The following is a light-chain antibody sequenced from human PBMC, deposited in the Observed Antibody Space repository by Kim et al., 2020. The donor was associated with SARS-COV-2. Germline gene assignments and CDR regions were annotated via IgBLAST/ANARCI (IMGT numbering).Light chain of an antibody. CDR3: QQYGSSPCT. Sequence: EIVLTQSPVTLSLSPGERATLSCWASQSVSSNYLAWYQQKPGQAPRLLIYDASSRATGIPDRFSGGGSGTDFTLTISRLEPEDFAVYYCQQYGSSPCTFGQGTKLEI. V-gene: IGKV3-20*01. J-gene: IGKJ2*02. CDR1: QSVSSNY. CDR2: DAS.